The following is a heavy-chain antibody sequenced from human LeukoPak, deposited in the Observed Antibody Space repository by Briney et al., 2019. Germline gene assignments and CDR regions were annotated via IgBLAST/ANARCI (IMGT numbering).Heavy chain of an antibody. CDR3: TGPARTDY. J-gene: IGHJ4*02. CDR1: GFTFSSYA. Sequence: GRSLRLSCAASGFTFSSYAMHWVRQAPGKGLEWVGRIKSKTDGGTTDYAAPVKGRFTISRDDSRNTLYLQMDSLKTEDTAVYYCTGPARTDYWGQGTLVTVSS. V-gene: IGHV3-15*07. CDR2: IKSKTDGGTT.